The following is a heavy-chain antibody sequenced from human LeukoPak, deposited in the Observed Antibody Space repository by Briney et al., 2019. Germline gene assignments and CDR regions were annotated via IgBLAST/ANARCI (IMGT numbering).Heavy chain of an antibody. D-gene: IGHD5-18*01. CDR1: GFTFSDYY. Sequence: GGSLRLSCAASGFTFSDYYMSWIRQAPGKGLEWVSYISSSGSTIYYADSVKGRFTISRDNAKNSLYLQMNSLRAGDTAVYYCANPRYSYGSDAFDIWGQGTMVTVSS. J-gene: IGHJ3*02. CDR3: ANPRYSYGSDAFDI. CDR2: ISSSGSTI. V-gene: IGHV3-11*04.